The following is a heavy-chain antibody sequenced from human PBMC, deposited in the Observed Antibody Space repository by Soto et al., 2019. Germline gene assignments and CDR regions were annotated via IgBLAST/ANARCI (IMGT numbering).Heavy chain of an antibody. CDR3: ARGPSGYSPYVDD. CDR1: GFTFSSYA. CDR2: ISYDGSNK. Sequence: SLKISCSASGFTFSSYAMHWVRQVPGKGLEWVAVISYDGSNKYYADSVKGRFTISRDNSKNTLYLQMNSLRAEDTAVYYCARGPSGYSPYVDDWGQGTLVTFSS. J-gene: IGHJ4*02. D-gene: IGHD3-22*01. V-gene: IGHV3-30-3*01.